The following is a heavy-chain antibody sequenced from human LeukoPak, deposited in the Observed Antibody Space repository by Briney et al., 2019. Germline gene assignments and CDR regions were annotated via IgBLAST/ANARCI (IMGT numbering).Heavy chain of an antibody. CDR3: AAHPSSAY. D-gene: IGHD6-6*01. V-gene: IGHV4-61*02. CDR1: GDSISSGDYY. Sequence: PSETLSLTCTVSGDSISSGDYYWSWIRQPAGKGLEWIGRISSSGSTNYNPSLKSRVTISVDTSKNQFSLKLSSVTAADTAVYYCAAHPSSAYWGRGTLVTVSS. J-gene: IGHJ4*02. CDR2: ISSSGST.